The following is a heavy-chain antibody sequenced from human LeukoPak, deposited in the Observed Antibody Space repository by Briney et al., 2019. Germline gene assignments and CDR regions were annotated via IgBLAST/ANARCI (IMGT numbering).Heavy chain of an antibody. Sequence: SETLSLTCTVSGGSISSYYWSWIRQPPGKGLECIGYIYYSGSTNYNPSLKSRVAISVDTSKNQFSLKLSSVTAADTAVYYCARYVVYCSSTSCPIYDIWGQGTMVTVSS. CDR2: IYYSGST. CDR3: ARYVVYCSSTSCPIYDI. J-gene: IGHJ3*02. D-gene: IGHD2-2*01. V-gene: IGHV4-59*01. CDR1: GGSISSYY.